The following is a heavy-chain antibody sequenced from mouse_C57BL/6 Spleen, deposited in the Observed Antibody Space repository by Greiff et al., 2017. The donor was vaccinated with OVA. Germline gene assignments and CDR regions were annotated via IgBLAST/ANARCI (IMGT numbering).Heavy chain of an antibody. D-gene: IGHD2-2*01. J-gene: IGHJ2*01. Sequence: EVQLQQSGAELVRPGASVKLSCTASGFNIKDDYMHWVKQRPEQGLEWIGWIDPENGDTEYASKFQGKATITADTSSNTAYLQLSSLTSEDTAVYYCTSYGYDRRHYFDYWGQGTTLTVSS. CDR2: IDPENGDT. V-gene: IGHV14-4*01. CDR3: TSYGYDRRHYFDY. CDR1: GFNIKDDY.